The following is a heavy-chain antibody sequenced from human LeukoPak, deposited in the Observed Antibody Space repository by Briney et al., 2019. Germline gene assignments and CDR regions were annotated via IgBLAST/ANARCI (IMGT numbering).Heavy chain of an antibody. CDR3: ARLNCSGGSCYFYFDY. Sequence: SQTLSLTCTVSGGSISSGDYYWSWIRQPPGKGVEWIGYIYYSGSTYYNPSLKSRVTISVDTSKNQFSLKLSSVTAADTAVYYCARLNCSGGSCYFYFDYWGQGTLVTVSS. CDR2: IYYSGST. J-gene: IGHJ4*02. D-gene: IGHD2-15*01. V-gene: IGHV4-30-4*08. CDR1: GGSISSGDYY.